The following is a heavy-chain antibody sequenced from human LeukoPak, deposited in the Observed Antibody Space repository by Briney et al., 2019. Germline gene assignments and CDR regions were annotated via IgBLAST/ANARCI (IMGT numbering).Heavy chain of an antibody. J-gene: IGHJ4*02. CDR3: ARHPKITYYDILTGYYNVMRGSSFDY. D-gene: IGHD3-9*01. Sequence: SETLSLTCAVYGGSFSGYYWSWIRQPPGKGLEWIGEINHSGSTNYNPSLKSRVTISVDTSKNQFSLKLSSVTAADTAVYYCARHPKITYYDILTGYYNVMRGSSFDYWGQGTPVTVSS. CDR2: INHSGST. V-gene: IGHV4-34*01. CDR1: GGSFSGYY.